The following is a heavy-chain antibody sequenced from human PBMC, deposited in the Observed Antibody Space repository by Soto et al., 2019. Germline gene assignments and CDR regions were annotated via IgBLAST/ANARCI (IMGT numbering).Heavy chain of an antibody. J-gene: IGHJ1*01. CDR2: ISAYNGNT. D-gene: IGHD2-2*01. CDR1: GYTFTSYG. V-gene: IGHV1-18*01. Sequence: ASVKVSCKASGYTFTSYGISWVRQAPGQGLEWMGWISAYNGNTNYAQKLQGRVTMTTDTSTSTAYMELRSLRSDDTAVYYCARARLPYCSSTSCYGLTYFQHWGQGTLVTVSS. CDR3: ARARLPYCSSTSCYGLTYFQH.